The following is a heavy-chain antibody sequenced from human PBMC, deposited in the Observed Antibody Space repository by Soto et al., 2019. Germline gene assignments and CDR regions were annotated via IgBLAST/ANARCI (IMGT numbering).Heavy chain of an antibody. D-gene: IGHD6-6*01. Sequence: SVKVSCKASGYTFTSYDINWVRQATGQGLEWMGWMNPNSGNTGYAQKFQGRVTMTRNTSISTAYMELSGLRSEDTAVYYCARGRGSSSARNYYYYYYMDVWGKGTTVTVSS. CDR3: ARGRGSSSARNYYYYYYMDV. V-gene: IGHV1-8*01. CDR2: MNPNSGNT. CDR1: GYTFTSYD. J-gene: IGHJ6*03.